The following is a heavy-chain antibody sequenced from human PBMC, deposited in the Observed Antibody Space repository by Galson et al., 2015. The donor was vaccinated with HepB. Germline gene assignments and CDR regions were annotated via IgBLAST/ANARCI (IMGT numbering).Heavy chain of an antibody. CDR2: IKRRTDGGTT. J-gene: IGHJ3*02. V-gene: IGHV3-15*01. CDR1: EVTFRNAW. Sequence: SLRLSCAVSEVTFRNAWMSWVRQAPGKGLEWVGRIKRRTDGGTTDYAAPVKGRFTISRDDSKNTLSLQMNSLKIEDTGLYFCATGLDARVRYFDYPYAFDIWGRGTMVTVSS. D-gene: IGHD3-9*01. CDR3: ATGLDARVRYFDYPYAFDI.